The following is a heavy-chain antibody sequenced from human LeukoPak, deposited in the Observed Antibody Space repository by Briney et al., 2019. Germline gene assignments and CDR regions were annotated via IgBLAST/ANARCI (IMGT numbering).Heavy chain of an antibody. J-gene: IGHJ6*03. CDR1: GGSISSYY. V-gene: IGHV4-59*12. Sequence: SETLSLTCTVSGGSISSYYWSWIRHPPGKGLEWIGYIYYSGSTNYNPSLKSRVTISVDTSKNQFSLKLSSVTAADTAVYYCARGRLSYGYIRDSDYYYYMDVWGKGTTVTVSS. CDR2: IYYSGST. D-gene: IGHD5-18*01. CDR3: ARGRLSYGYIRDSDYYYYMDV.